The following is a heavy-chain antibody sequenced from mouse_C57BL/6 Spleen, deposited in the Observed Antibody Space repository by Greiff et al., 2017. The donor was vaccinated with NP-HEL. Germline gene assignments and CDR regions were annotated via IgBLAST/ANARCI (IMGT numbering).Heavy chain of an antibody. CDR1: GYTFTDYY. V-gene: IGHV1-76*01. Sequence: VMLVESGAELVRPGASVKLSCKASGYTFTDYYINWVKQRPGQGLEWIARIYPGSGNTYYNEKFKGKATLTAEKSSSTAYMQLSSLTSEDSAVYFCARTTVEYFDVWGTGTTVTVSS. D-gene: IGHD1-1*01. J-gene: IGHJ1*03. CDR3: ARTTVEYFDV. CDR2: IYPGSGNT.